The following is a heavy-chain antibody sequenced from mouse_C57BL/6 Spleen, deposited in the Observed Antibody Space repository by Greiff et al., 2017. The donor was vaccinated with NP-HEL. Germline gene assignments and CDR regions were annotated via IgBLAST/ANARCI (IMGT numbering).Heavy chain of an antibody. CDR2: ISDGGSYT. CDR3: ARGEGNLYAMYY. D-gene: IGHD2-1*01. J-gene: IGHJ4*01. CDR1: GFTFSSYA. Sequence: EVKLVESGGGLVKPGGSLKLSCAASGFTFSSYAMSWVRQTPEKRLEWVATISDGGSYTYYPDNVKGRFTISRDNAKNNLYLQMSHLKSEDTAMYYCARGEGNLYAMYYWGQGTSVTVSS. V-gene: IGHV5-4*03.